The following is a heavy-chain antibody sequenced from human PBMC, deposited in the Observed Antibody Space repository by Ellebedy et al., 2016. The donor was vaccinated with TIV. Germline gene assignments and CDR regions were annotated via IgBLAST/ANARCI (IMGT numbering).Heavy chain of an antibody. CDR3: AKDIGLELRGGPGGFDL. CDR2: ISYDGNNK. CDR1: GFTFSSYA. D-gene: IGHD1-7*01. Sequence: GESLKISCAASGFTFSSYAMHWVRQAPGKGLEWVAVISYDGNNKNYANSVKGRLTVSRDNSKNTLYLQMNSLRAEDTAVYYCAKDIGLELRGGPGGFDLWGRGTLVTVSS. V-gene: IGHV3-30*04. J-gene: IGHJ2*01.